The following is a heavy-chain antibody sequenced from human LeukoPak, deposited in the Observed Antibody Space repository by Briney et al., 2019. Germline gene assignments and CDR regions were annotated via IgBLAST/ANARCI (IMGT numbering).Heavy chain of an antibody. CDR3: ATSYFDSSGYLQYFDD. J-gene: IGHJ4*02. CDR1: GFTFNDYH. Sequence: GGSLRLSCAASGFTFNDYHISWIRQAPGKGLEWVACISSDNTYTDYADSVKGRFTISRDNPKKSLYLQMNSLRDEDTAVYYCATSYFDSSGYLQYFDDWGQGTLVTVSS. V-gene: IGHV3-11*06. D-gene: IGHD3-22*01. CDR2: ISSDNTYT.